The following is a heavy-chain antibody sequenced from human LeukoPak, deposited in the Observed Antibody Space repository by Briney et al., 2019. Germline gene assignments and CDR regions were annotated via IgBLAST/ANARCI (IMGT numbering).Heavy chain of an antibody. V-gene: IGHV1-69*13. CDR1: GGTFSSYA. Sequence: GASVKVSCKASGGTFSSYAISWVRQAPGQGLEWMGGIIPIFGTANYAQKFQGRVAITADESTSTAYMELSSLRSEDTAVYYCARDYYGSGSYVYFDYWGQGTLVTVSS. CDR2: IIPIFGTA. D-gene: IGHD3-10*01. J-gene: IGHJ4*02. CDR3: ARDYYGSGSYVYFDY.